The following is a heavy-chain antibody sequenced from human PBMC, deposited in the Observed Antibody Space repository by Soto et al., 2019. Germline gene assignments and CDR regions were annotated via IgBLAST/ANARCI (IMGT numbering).Heavy chain of an antibody. Sequence: SVKVSCKASGGTFSSYAISWVRQAPGQGLEWMGGIIPIFGTANYAQKFQGRVTITADESTSTAYMELSSLRSEDTAVYYCARVGYDSSGYREGFDYWGQGTRVTVSS. CDR3: ARVGYDSSGYREGFDY. V-gene: IGHV1-69*13. CDR2: IIPIFGTA. D-gene: IGHD3-22*01. J-gene: IGHJ4*02. CDR1: GGTFSSYA.